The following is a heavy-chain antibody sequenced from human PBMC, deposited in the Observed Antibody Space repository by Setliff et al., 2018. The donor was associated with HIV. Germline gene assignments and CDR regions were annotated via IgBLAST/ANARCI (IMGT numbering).Heavy chain of an antibody. V-gene: IGHV4-38-2*02. Sequence: SETLSLTCVVSGYSISSGYYWGWIRQPPGKGLEWIGSIYHSGSTYHNPSLKSRVTLSVDTSKNQFSLKLSSVTAADTAVYYCARDYSGNYYGYFDLWGRGTLVTVSS. CDR2: IYHSGST. CDR3: ARDYSGNYYGYFDL. CDR1: GYSISSGYY. J-gene: IGHJ2*01. D-gene: IGHD1-26*01.